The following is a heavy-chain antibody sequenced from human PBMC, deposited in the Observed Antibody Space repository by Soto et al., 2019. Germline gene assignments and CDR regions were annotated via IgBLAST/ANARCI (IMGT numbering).Heavy chain of an antibody. CDR1: GYTFTSYY. Sequence: ASVKVSCKASGYTFTSYYMHWVRQAPGQGLEWKGIINPSGGSTSYAQKFQGRVTMTRDTSTSTVYMELSSLRSEDTALYYCARKGARYYYDSSGYDFDYWGQGTLVTVSS. CDR2: INPSGGST. J-gene: IGHJ4*02. D-gene: IGHD3-22*01. CDR3: ARKGARYYYDSSGYDFDY. V-gene: IGHV1-46*01.